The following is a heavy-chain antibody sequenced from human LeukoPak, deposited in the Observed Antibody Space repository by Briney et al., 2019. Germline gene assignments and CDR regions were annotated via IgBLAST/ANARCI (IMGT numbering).Heavy chain of an antibody. CDR1: GGSLSSYY. V-gene: IGHV4-59*08. Sequence: PSETLSLTCTVSGGSLSSYYWSWVRQPPGKGLEGIGYIYYSGSTNYNPSLKSRVTISVDTSKNQFSLKLSSVTAADTAVYYCARLRTMVRGVWRYYYGMDVWGQGTTVTVSS. CDR2: IYYSGST. D-gene: IGHD3-10*01. CDR3: ARLRTMVRGVWRYYYGMDV. J-gene: IGHJ6*02.